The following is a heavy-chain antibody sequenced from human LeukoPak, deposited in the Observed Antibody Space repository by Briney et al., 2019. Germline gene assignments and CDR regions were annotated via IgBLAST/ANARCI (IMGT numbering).Heavy chain of an antibody. CDR3: ARDRKGYCSSTSCYYDAFDI. J-gene: IGHJ3*02. CDR2: ISYDGSNK. Sequence: GGSLRLSCAASGFTFSSYAMHWVRQAPGKGLEWVAVISYDGSNKYYADSVKGRFTISRDNSKNTLYLQMNSLRAEDTAVYYCARDRKGYCSSTSCYYDAFDIWGQGTMVTVSS. CDR1: GFTFSSYA. D-gene: IGHD2-2*01. V-gene: IGHV3-30-3*01.